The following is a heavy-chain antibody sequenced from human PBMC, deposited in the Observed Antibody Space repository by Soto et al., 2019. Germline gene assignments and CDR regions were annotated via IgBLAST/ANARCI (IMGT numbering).Heavy chain of an antibody. CDR1: GFTFSSYG. J-gene: IGHJ4*02. D-gene: IGHD1-20*01. Sequence: QGQLVESGGGVVQPGRSLRLSCEASGFTFSSYGMHWVRQAPGKGLEWVAVIWYHGNSMYYADSVKGRFTISRDNSKNTLYLQMNNLRAEDTAVYYCARYNTGHSDYWGQGTLVTVSS. CDR2: IWYHGNSM. CDR3: ARYNTGHSDY. V-gene: IGHV3-33*01.